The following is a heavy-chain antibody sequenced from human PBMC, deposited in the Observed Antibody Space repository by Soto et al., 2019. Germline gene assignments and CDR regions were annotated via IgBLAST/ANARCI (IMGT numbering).Heavy chain of an antibody. J-gene: IGHJ4*02. Sequence: QITLKETGPTLVNPTQTLTLTCTFSGFSLTTYGVGVGWIRQPPGKALEWLAFIYRDDDKRYSPSLKSRLTITKDTSKNQVALRMTNMDPVDTAIYYCAHSRGYVGFDYWGQGILVTVSS. V-gene: IGHV2-5*02. CDR2: IYRDDDK. CDR1: GFSLTTYGVG. D-gene: IGHD5-12*01. CDR3: AHSRGYVGFDY.